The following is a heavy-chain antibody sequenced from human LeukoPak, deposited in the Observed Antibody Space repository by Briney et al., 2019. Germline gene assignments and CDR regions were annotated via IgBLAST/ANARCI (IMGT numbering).Heavy chain of an antibody. J-gene: IGHJ6*03. CDR2: INHSGST. Sequence: SETLSLTCAVYGGSFSGYYWSWIRQPPGKGLEWIGEINHSGSTYYNPSLKSRVTISVDTSKNQFSLKLSSVTAADTAVYYCARIFYDYYYYYMDVWGKGTTVTVSS. CDR1: GGSFSGYY. V-gene: IGHV4-34*01. CDR3: ARIFYDYYYYYMDV. D-gene: IGHD3-9*01.